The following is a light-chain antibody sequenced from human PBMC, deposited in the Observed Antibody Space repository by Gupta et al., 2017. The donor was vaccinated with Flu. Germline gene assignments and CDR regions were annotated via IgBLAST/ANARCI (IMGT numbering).Light chain of an antibody. CDR1: QSVIGY. V-gene: IGKV3-11*01. CDR2: DAS. J-gene: IGKJ5*01. CDR3: QHRKNWPPVST. Sequence: IVLTQSPATLSLSPGERATLSCRASQSVIGYLSWDQQKPGQAPRLLIYDASSRATDIPARFRGSGSGTDFTLTISSLESEDFAVYYCQHRKNWPPVSTFGQGTRLDIK.